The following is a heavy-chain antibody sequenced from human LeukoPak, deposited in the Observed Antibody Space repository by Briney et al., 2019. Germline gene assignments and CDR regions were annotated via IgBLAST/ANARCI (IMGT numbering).Heavy chain of an antibody. CDR2: ITGIGGTT. CDR1: GFSFSSYA. D-gene: IGHD1-1*01. J-gene: IGHJ4*02. CDR3: AKRVATYHFES. V-gene: IGHV3-23*01. Sequence: GGSLRLSCAASGFSFSSYAMNWVRQPPGKGLEWVSGITGIGGTTYYADSVKGRFTISRDNSKNTLHLQMSSLRAEDTALYFCAKRVATYHFESWGQGTLVTVSS.